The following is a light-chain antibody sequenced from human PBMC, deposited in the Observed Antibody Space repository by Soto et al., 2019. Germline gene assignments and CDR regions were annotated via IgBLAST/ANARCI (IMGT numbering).Light chain of an antibody. J-gene: IGKJ5*01. CDR2: AAS. CDR3: QQLLSYPIT. Sequence: DIQVTQCPSTLSAAVGDRVTITCRASRGISTYLAWYQQKPGKAPKLLIYAASTLQSGVPLSFSGSGSGTSFTLTISSLQPEDFATYYCQQLLSYPITFGQRTRLEIK. CDR1: RGISTY. V-gene: IGKV1-9*01.